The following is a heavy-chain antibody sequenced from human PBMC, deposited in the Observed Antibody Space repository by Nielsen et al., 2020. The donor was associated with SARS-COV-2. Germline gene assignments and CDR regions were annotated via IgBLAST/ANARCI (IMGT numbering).Heavy chain of an antibody. D-gene: IGHD3-10*01. V-gene: IGHV3-21*01. Sequence: GGSLRLSCAASGFTFSSYSMNWVRQAPGKGLEWVSSISSSSSYIYYADSVKGRFTISRDNAKNSLYLQMNSLRAEDTAVYYCASFHYYGLGSYGLDYWGQGTLVTVSS. CDR2: ISSSSSYI. CDR3: ASFHYYGLGSYGLDY. CDR1: GFTFSSYS. J-gene: IGHJ4*02.